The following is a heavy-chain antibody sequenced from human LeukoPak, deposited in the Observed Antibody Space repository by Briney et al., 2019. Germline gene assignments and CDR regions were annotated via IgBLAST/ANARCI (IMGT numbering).Heavy chain of an antibody. J-gene: IGHJ4*02. V-gene: IGHV3-33*01. CDR3: ARDGYDSSGYYFNY. CDR2: IWYDGSNK. Sequence: TGGSLRLSCAASGFTFSSYGMHGVRQAPGRGLVGVAVIWYDGSNKYYADSVKGRFTISRDKFKNTLYLQMSSLRAEGTAVYYCARDGYDSSGYYFNYWGQGTLVTVSS. D-gene: IGHD3-22*01. CDR1: GFTFSSYG.